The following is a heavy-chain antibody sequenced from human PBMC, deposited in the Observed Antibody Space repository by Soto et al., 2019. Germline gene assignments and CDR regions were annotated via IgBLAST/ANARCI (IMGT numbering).Heavy chain of an antibody. V-gene: IGHV6-1*01. J-gene: IGHJ6*02. CDR3: AREVQVLLWYGELLSNYGMDV. CDR2: TYYRSKWYN. CDR1: GDSVSGKSAA. Sequence: SQTLSVTCAISGDSVSGKSAAWNWIRQSPSRGLEWLGRTYYRSKWYNDYAVSVKSRITINPDTSKNQFSLQLNSVTPEDTAVYYCAREVQVLLWYGELLSNYGMDVWGQGTTVTVSS. D-gene: IGHD3-10*01.